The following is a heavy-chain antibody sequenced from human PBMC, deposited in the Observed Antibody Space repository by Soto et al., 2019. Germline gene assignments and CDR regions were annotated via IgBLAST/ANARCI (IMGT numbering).Heavy chain of an antibody. Sequence: SVKVSCKASGGTFSSYAISWVRQAPGQGLEWMGGIIPIFGTANYAQKFQGRVTITADESTSTAYMELSSLRSEDTAVYYCARYGDSQNWFDPWGQGTLVTVSS. V-gene: IGHV1-69*13. J-gene: IGHJ5*02. CDR2: IIPIFGTA. D-gene: IGHD4-17*01. CDR1: GGTFSSYA. CDR3: ARYGDSQNWFDP.